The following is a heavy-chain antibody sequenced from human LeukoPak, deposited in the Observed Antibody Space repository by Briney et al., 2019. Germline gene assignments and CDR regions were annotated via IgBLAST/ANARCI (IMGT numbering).Heavy chain of an antibody. V-gene: IGHV3-30*18. CDR1: GFTFSSYG. J-gene: IGHJ4*02. CDR2: ISYDGSNK. D-gene: IGHD5-18*01. CDR3: AKGDPWGTAMVADY. Sequence: GRSLRLSCAASGFTFSSYGMHWVRQAPGKGLEWVAVISYDGSNKYYADSVKGRFTISRDNSKNTLYLQMNSLRAEDTAVYYCAKGDPWGTAMVADYWGQGTLVTVSS.